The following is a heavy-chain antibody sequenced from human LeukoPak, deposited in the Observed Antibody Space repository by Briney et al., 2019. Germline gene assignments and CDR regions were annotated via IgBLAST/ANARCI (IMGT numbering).Heavy chain of an antibody. J-gene: IGHJ4*02. D-gene: IGHD3-22*01. Sequence: GGSLRLSCAASGFTLSSYWMHWVRQAPGKGLVWVSRINSDGSSTSYADSVKGRFTISRDNAKNTLYLQMNSLRAEDTAVYYCARDYYDSSGYYIDYWGQGTLVTVSS. CDR2: INSDGSST. CDR1: GFTLSSYW. CDR3: ARDYYDSSGYYIDY. V-gene: IGHV3-74*01.